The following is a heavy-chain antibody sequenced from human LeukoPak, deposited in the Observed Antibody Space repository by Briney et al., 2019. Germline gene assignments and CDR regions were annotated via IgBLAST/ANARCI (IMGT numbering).Heavy chain of an antibody. CDR3: AKDLERELHYGTCFDY. Sequence: GGSLRLSCAASGFTFSSYAMSWVRQAPGKGVEWVSAISGSGGRTYYADSVKGGFTISRDNSKSSLYLQMNSLRAEDTAVYYCAKDLERELHYGTCFDYWGQGTLVTVSS. CDR1: GFTFSSYA. D-gene: IGHD1-26*01. CDR2: ISGSGGRT. J-gene: IGHJ4*02. V-gene: IGHV3-23*01.